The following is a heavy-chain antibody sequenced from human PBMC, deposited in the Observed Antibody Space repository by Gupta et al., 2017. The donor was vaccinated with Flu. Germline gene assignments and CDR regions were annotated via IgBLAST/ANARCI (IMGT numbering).Heavy chain of an antibody. CDR3: ARGSSSASSLIDY. D-gene: IGHD6-6*01. J-gene: IGHJ4*02. Sequence: ASGLTFGNAYMHWVRQVPGKGLVWVSRIGRDGSDTVHADSVKGRFTISRDNAENTLYLQMNSLRVEDTAVYFCARGSSSASSLIDYWGQGTRVTVSS. V-gene: IGHV3-74*01. CDR1: GLTFGNAY. CDR2: IGRDGSDT.